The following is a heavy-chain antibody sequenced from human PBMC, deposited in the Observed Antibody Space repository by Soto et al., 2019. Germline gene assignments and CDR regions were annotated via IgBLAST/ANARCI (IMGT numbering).Heavy chain of an antibody. D-gene: IGHD2-2*01. J-gene: IGHJ4*02. CDR3: AKDLQWIVVVPAAYDY. CDR2: ISGSGGST. Sequence: PGGSLRLSCAASGLTFSSYAMSWVRQAPGKGLEWVSAISGSGGSTYYADSVKGRFTISRDNSKNTLYLQMNSLRAEDTAVYYCAKDLQWIVVVPAAYDYWGQGTLVTVSS. CDR1: GLTFSSYA. V-gene: IGHV3-23*01.